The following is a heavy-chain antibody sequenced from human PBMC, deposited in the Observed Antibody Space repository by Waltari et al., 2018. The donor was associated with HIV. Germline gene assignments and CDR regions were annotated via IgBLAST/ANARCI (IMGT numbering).Heavy chain of an antibody. J-gene: IGHJ4*02. D-gene: IGHD4-17*01. Sequence: EVQLVESGGGLVQPGGSLRLSCAASGFTSSSYEMNWVRQAPGKGLEWVSYISSSGSTIYYADSVKGRFTISRDNAKNSLYLQMNSLRAEDTAVYYCAGNTVTAPFDYWGQGTLVTVSS. CDR3: AGNTVTAPFDY. CDR1: GFTSSSYE. V-gene: IGHV3-48*03. CDR2: ISSSGSTI.